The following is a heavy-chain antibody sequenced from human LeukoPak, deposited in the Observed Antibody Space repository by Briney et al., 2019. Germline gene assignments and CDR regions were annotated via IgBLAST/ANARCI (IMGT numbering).Heavy chain of an antibody. CDR3: ATLSGDSHGYDY. Sequence: GGSLRLSCAASGFTFSNYDMHWVRQAPGKGLEWVAVISYDGTNKYYADSVKGRFTISRDNSKSTLYLQINSLRAEDTAVYYCATLSGDSHGYDYWGLGTLVTVSS. J-gene: IGHJ4*02. CDR2: ISYDGTNK. V-gene: IGHV3-30*03. CDR1: GFTFSNYD. D-gene: IGHD5-18*01.